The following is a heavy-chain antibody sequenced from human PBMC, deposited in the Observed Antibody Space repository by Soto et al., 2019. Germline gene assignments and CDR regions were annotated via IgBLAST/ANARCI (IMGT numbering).Heavy chain of an antibody. CDR1: GFTFSSYG. CDR3: ARGHYYDSSGYSFFDY. V-gene: IGHV3-33*01. J-gene: IGHJ4*02. CDR2: IWYDGSNK. Sequence: GGSLRLSSAASGFTFSSYGMHWVRQAPGKGLEWVAVIWYDGSNKYYADSVKGRFTISRDNSKNTLYLQMNSLRVEDTAVYYCARGHYYDSSGYSFFDYWGQGTLVTV. D-gene: IGHD3-22*01.